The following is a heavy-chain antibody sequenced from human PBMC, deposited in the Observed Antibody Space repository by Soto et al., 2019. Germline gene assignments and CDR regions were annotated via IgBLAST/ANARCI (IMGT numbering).Heavy chain of an antibody. V-gene: IGHV3-21*01. CDR2: ISSSSTYI. J-gene: IGHJ4*02. Sequence: GSLRLSCAASGFTFSSYSMNWVRQAPGKGLQWVSSISSSSTYIYYADSVKGRFTISRDNAKNSLYLQMNSLRAEDTAVYYCARGTNYYDSSVYYGYWGQGTLVTVSS. CDR1: GFTFSSYS. CDR3: ARGTNYYDSSVYYGY. D-gene: IGHD3-22*01.